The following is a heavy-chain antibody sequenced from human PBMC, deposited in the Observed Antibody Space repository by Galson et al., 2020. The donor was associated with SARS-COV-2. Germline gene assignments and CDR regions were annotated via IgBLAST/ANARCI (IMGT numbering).Heavy chain of an antibody. D-gene: IGHD6-19*01. Sequence: SETLSLTCTVSGGSISSYYWSWIRQPPRKGLEWIGYIYYSGSTNYNPSLKSRVTISVDTSKNQFSLKLSSVTAADTAVYYCARVPAVKTYYYYGMDVWGQGTTVTVSS. J-gene: IGHJ6*02. CDR1: GGSISSYY. V-gene: IGHV4-59*01. CDR2: IYYSGST. CDR3: ARVPAVKTYYYYGMDV.